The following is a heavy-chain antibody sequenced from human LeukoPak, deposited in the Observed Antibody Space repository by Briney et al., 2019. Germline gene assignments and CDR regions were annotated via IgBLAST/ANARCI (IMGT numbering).Heavy chain of an antibody. V-gene: IGHV4-30-4*01. CDR2: IYYSGST. Sequence: PSQTLSLTCTVSGVSISSGDYYWSWIRQPPGKGLEWIGYIYYSGSTYYNPSLKSRVTISVDTSKNQFSLKLSSVTAADTAVYYCARSGRFGELGAFDIWGQGTMVTVSS. D-gene: IGHD3-10*01. CDR1: GVSISSGDYY. CDR3: ARSGRFGELGAFDI. J-gene: IGHJ3*02.